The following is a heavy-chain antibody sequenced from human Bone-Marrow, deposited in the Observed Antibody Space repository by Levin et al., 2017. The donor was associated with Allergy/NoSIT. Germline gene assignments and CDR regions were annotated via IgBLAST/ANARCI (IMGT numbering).Heavy chain of an antibody. Sequence: GGSLRLSCAASGFSFSTYSMSWVRQAPGKGLEWVSSISGNSYYIYNADSMKGQFTISRDNAKNSLYLQMSSLGADDTAVYYCARGTCSSTSCVLFDYWGQGTLVTVSS. CDR3: ARGTCSSTSCVLFDY. CDR2: ISGNSYYI. CDR1: GFSFSTYS. V-gene: IGHV3-21*01. J-gene: IGHJ4*02. D-gene: IGHD2-2*01.